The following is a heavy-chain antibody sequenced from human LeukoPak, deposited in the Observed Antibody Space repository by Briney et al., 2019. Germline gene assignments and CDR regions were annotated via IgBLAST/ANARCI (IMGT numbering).Heavy chain of an antibody. V-gene: IGHV3-7*01. J-gene: IGHJ3*02. CDR3: ARGGATTFGLWGNAFDI. D-gene: IGHD3-3*01. CDR1: GFTFNDYW. CDR2: IKQDGSEK. Sequence: GGSLRLSCAASGFTFNDYWMTWVRQAPGKGLEWVANIKQDGSEKYYVDSVKGRFTISRDNAKNSLYLQMNNLRAEDTAVYYCARGGATTFGLWGNAFDIWGQGTMVTVSS.